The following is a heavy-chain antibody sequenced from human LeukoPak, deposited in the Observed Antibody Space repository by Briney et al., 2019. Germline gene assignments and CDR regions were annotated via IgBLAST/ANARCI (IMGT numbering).Heavy chain of an antibody. CDR2: LYHSGAT. J-gene: IGHJ4*02. V-gene: IGHV4-38-2*02. D-gene: IGHD5-12*01. CDR3: ARLITSGYYYFDY. CDR1: GYSISSANY. Sequence: SETLSLTCKVSGYSISSANYWGWIRQPPGEGLEWIASLYHSGATYYNPSLRSRVTVSVDTSKSQFSLQLSSVTAADTAMYYCARLITSGYYYFDYWGQGTLVTVSS.